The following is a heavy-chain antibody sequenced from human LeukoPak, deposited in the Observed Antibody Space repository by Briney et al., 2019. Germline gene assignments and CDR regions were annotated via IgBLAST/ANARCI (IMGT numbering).Heavy chain of an antibody. J-gene: IGHJ4*02. Sequence: GRSLRLSCAASGFTFSSYGMHWVRQAPGKGLEWVSYISSSGSNIYYADSVKGRFTISRDNAKNSLYLQMNSLRAEDTAVYYCARDRDFLGSGWSNSFDYWGQGTLVTVSS. CDR2: ISSSGSNI. D-gene: IGHD6-19*01. V-gene: IGHV3-48*04. CDR3: ARDRDFLGSGWSNSFDY. CDR1: GFTFSSYG.